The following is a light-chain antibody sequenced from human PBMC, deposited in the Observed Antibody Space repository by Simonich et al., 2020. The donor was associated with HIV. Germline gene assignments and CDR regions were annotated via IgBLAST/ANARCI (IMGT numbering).Light chain of an antibody. Sequence: DIVMTQTLLSLSVTPGQPAAISCKSTKSLLNSDGQTYLYWYLQKPGQAPQLRIYEVFSRCSGVPDRFSGSGSVTNFTLKISRVEAEDVGVYYCMQGIHLPYTFGQGTKLEIK. CDR1: KSLLNSDGQTY. CDR2: EVF. CDR3: MQGIHLPYT. V-gene: IGKV2-29*02. J-gene: IGKJ2*01.